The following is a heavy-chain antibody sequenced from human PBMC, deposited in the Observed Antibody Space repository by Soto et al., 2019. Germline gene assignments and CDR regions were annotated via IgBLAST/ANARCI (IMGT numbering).Heavy chain of an antibody. CDR3: ARSRQQLVRRFDY. CDR1: GGTFSSYA. CDR2: IIPIFGTA. D-gene: IGHD6-13*01. V-gene: IGHV1-69*06. Sequence: ASVKVSCKASGGTFSSYAISWVRQAPGQGLEWMGGIIPIFGTANYAQKFQGRVTITADKSTSTAYMELSSLRSEDTAVYYCARSRQQLVRRFDYWGQGTLVTVSS. J-gene: IGHJ4*02.